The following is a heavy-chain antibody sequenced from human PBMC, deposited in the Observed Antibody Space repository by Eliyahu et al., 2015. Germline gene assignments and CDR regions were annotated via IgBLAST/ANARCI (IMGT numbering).Heavy chain of an antibody. CDR3: AGLSASSFELAH. CDR1: GVTLSTYA. Sequence: QVQLVQSGADVKRPGSSVRVSCKVSGVTLSTYAITWVRQAPGQGLEWMGRILPFLDVPTYAENFQDRLRITADKSTTTSYLELTSLTSEDTAVYYCAGLSASSFELAHWGQGTVITVSS. J-gene: IGHJ4*02. D-gene: IGHD1-26*01. CDR2: ILPFLDVP. V-gene: IGHV1-69*04.